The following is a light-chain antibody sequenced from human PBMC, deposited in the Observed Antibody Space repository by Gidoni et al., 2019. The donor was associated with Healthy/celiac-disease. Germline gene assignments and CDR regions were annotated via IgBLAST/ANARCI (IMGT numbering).Light chain of an antibody. V-gene: IGKV1-39*01. Sequence: DIQMTKSPSSLSASVGDRVTITSRASKSISSYLNWYQHKPGNAPKLLSYAEPSFQSAVPSSFGGSGYGTDFNRNISSLQPGDLATYYCQQRYSTPLTFGGGTKVEIK. CDR2: AEP. CDR1: KSISSY. J-gene: IGKJ4*01. CDR3: QQRYSTPLT.